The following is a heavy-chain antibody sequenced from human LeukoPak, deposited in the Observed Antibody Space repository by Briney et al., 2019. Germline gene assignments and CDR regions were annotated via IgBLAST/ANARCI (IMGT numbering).Heavy chain of an antibody. Sequence: GGSLRLSCAASGFTFSSYTMNWVRQAPGKGLEWVSSISSSSTDIYYADSVKGRFTISRDNAKNSLYLQMNSLRAEDAAVYYCAREQVDYYDSSGYLNDWGQGTLVTVSS. J-gene: IGHJ4*02. CDR1: GFTFSSYT. D-gene: IGHD3-22*01. V-gene: IGHV3-21*01. CDR2: ISSSSTDI. CDR3: AREQVDYYDSSGYLND.